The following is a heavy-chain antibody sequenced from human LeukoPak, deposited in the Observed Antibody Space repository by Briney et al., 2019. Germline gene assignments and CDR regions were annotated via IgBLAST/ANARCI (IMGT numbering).Heavy chain of an antibody. J-gene: IGHJ4*02. CDR2: INPSGGST. CDR3: AIDYGDYYFDY. D-gene: IGHD4-17*01. V-gene: IGHV1-46*01. CDR1: GYTFTSYY. Sequence: GASVKVSCKASGYTFTSYYMHWVRQAPGQGLEWMGIINPSGGSTSYAQKFQGRVTMTRDTSTSTVYMELSSLRSEDTAVYYCAIDYGDYYFDYWGQGTLVTVSS.